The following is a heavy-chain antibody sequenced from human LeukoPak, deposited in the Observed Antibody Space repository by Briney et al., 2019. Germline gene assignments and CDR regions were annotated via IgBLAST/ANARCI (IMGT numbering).Heavy chain of an antibody. D-gene: IGHD3-22*01. CDR3: ARASYSYDINGWVPFDY. J-gene: IGHJ4*02. Sequence: PSETLSLTCTVSGNSISSGDNYWSWIRQLAGKGLEWIGRIYTSGSTNYNLSLKSRVTISGDTSKNQFSLRLSSVTAADTAVYYCARASYSYDINGWVPFDYWGQGTLVTVSS. CDR2: IYTSGST. CDR1: GNSISSGDNY. V-gene: IGHV4-61*02.